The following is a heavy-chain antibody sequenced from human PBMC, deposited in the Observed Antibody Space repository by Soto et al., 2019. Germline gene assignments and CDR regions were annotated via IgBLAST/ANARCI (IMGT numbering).Heavy chain of an antibody. D-gene: IGHD3-10*01. CDR1: GYTFTSYG. CDR3: AMCPPYGSVSNYYGLDV. Sequence: ASVKVSCKASGYTFTSYGMHWVRQAPGQRLEWMGWINAGNGDTKYSQKFQGRVTITRDTSASTAYMELSSLRSEDTAVYYCAMCPPYGSVSNYYGLDVWGQGTTVTVSS. CDR2: INAGNGDT. V-gene: IGHV1-3*01. J-gene: IGHJ6*02.